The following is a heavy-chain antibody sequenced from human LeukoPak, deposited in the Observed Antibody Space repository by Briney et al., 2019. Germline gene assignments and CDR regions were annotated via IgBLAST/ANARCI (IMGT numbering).Heavy chain of an antibody. V-gene: IGHV3-53*01. J-gene: IGHJ4*02. CDR3: ARDPDSGDDCGGDC. CDR2: IYSGGST. Sequence: GGSLRLSCAVSGFSVNTNYMTWVRQAPGKGLEWVSVIYSGGSTYYADSVKGRFTISRDNSKNTLYLQMNSLRAEDTAVYYCARDPDSGDDCGGDCWGQGTLVTVSS. D-gene: IGHD2-21*01. CDR1: GFSVNTNY.